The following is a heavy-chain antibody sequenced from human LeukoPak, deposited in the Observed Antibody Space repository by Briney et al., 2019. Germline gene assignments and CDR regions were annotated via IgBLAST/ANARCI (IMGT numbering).Heavy chain of an antibody. Sequence: SGPTLLHPTQPLTLTCIFSGFSLSSRGVGVGWIRQPPGKALEWLALIYWDDDKLYNTYLKSRLTITKDTSKNQVGLTMTSMDPVDTATYYCAHQKRYSFDLFANWGQGTLVTVSS. V-gene: IGHV2-5*02. CDR2: IYWDDDK. CDR1: GFSLSSRGVG. J-gene: IGHJ4*02. CDR3: AHQKRYSFDLFAN. D-gene: IGHD5-18*01.